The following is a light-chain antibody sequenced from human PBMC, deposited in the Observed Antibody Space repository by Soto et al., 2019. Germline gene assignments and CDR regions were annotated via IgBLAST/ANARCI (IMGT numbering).Light chain of an antibody. V-gene: IGLV1-44*01. CDR1: NSNIGTKA. CDR2: KND. Sequence: QSVLTQPPSASGTPGQRVTISCSGSNSNIGTKAVKWYQQLPGTAPKSLIYKNDQRPSGVPDRFSCSKSGTSASLAISGLQPEDEANYYCASWDDSLNGVVFGGGTKLTVL. J-gene: IGLJ3*02. CDR3: ASWDDSLNGVV.